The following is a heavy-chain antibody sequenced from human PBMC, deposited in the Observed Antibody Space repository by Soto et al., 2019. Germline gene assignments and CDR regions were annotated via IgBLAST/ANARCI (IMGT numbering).Heavy chain of an antibody. Sequence: GGSLRLSCAASGFTFSSYSMNWVRQAPGKGLEWVSYISSSSSTIYYADSVKGRFTISRDNAKNSLYLQMNSLRAEDTAVYYCARLGGGYCSSTSCYYYYYYYMDVWGKGTTVTVSS. D-gene: IGHD2-2*01. J-gene: IGHJ6*03. CDR1: GFTFSSYS. V-gene: IGHV3-48*01. CDR2: ISSSSSTI. CDR3: ARLGGGYCSSTSCYYYYYYYMDV.